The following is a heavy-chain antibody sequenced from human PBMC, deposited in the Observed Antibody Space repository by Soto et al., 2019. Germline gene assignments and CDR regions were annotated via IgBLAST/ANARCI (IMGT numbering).Heavy chain of an antibody. V-gene: IGHV1-69*06. Sequence: QVQLVQSGAEVQKPGSSVKVSCKASGDTFSSHALSWVRQAPGQGLEWMGGIIPIFDARSYAQKFQGRVTISADKSTKTAYLGVSGLRSEDTAVYFCARTVRWNGLEYGLDVWGQGTTVSV. CDR2: IIPIFDAR. CDR1: GDTFSSHA. D-gene: IGHD1-1*01. J-gene: IGHJ6*02. CDR3: ARTVRWNGLEYGLDV.